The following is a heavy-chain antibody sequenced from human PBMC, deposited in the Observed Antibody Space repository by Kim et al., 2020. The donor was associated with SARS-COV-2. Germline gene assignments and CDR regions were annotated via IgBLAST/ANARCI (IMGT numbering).Heavy chain of an antibody. CDR3: TRAGDLVTDYDSSGYYYYYGMDV. J-gene: IGHJ6*02. CDR2: IRSKAYGGTT. D-gene: IGHD3-22*01. Sequence: GGSLRLSCTASGFTFGDYAMSWFRQAPGKGLEWVGFIRSKAYGGTTEYAASVKGRFTISRDDSKSIAYLQMNSLKTEDTAVYYCTRAGDLVTDYDSSGYYYYYGMDVWGQGTTVTVSS. V-gene: IGHV3-49*03. CDR1: GFTFGDYA.